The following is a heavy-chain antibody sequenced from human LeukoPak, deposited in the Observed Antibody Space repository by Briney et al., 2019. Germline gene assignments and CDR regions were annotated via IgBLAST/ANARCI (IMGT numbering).Heavy chain of an antibody. CDR2: IYYSGST. Sequence: PSETLSLTCTVSGGSISSYYWSWIRQPPGKGLEWIGYIYYSGSTNYNPSLKSRVTISVDTSKNQFSLKLSSVTAANTAVYYCARVRSSGWYRGNAFDIWGQGTMVTVSS. V-gene: IGHV4-59*01. D-gene: IGHD6-19*01. J-gene: IGHJ3*02. CDR3: ARVRSSGWYRGNAFDI. CDR1: GGSISSYY.